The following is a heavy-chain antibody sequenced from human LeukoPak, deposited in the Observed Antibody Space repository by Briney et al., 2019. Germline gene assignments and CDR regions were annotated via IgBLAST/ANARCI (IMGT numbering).Heavy chain of an antibody. Sequence: PGGSLRLSCAASGFTFSSYSMNWVRQAPGKGLEWVSSISSSSSYIYYADSVKGRFTISRDNAKNSLYLQMNSLRAEDTAVYYCASWGSSSDLWWFDPWGQGTLVTVSS. D-gene: IGHD3-16*01. CDR1: GFTFSSYS. V-gene: IGHV3-21*01. CDR2: ISSSSSYI. J-gene: IGHJ5*02. CDR3: ASWGSSSDLWWFDP.